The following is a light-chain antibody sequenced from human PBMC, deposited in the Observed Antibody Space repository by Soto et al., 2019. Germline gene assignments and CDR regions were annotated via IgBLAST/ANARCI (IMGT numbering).Light chain of an antibody. J-gene: IGKJ1*01. CDR3: QQSYTTPWT. CDR1: QSITSY. CDR2: AAS. Sequence: DIQMTQSPSSLSASVGDRVTITCRASQSITSYLNWYQQKPGKAPQLLIYAASSLQSGVPSRFSGSGSGTDFPLTISSLQPEDFATYFFQQSYTTPWTFGQGTKVEVK. V-gene: IGKV1-39*01.